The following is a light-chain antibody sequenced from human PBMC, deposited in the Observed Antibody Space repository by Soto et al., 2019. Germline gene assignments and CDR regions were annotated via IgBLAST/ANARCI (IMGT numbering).Light chain of an antibody. CDR2: DVS. CDR3: HQRYNWPRVT. J-gene: IGKJ5*01. V-gene: IGKV3-11*01. Sequence: EIVLTQSPATLSLSLGERFTLSCRAGQSVSHSLAWYQQKPGQPPRLLSYDVSNRATGIPARFSGSGSGTDFTLTITSLEPEDFAVYFCHQRYNWPRVTFGQGTRLEIK. CDR1: QSVSHS.